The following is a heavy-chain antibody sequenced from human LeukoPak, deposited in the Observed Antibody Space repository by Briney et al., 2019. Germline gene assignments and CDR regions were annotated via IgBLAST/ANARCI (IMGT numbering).Heavy chain of an antibody. CDR3: AKYSSGWYDEYFQH. J-gene: IGHJ1*01. CDR1: GFTFSSYA. CDR2: ISSNGGST. Sequence: GGSLRLSCAASGFTFSSYAMSWVRQAPGKGLEWVSAISSNGGSTYYADSVKGRFTISRDNSKNTLSLQMNSLRAEDTAVYYCAKYSSGWYDEYFQHWGQGTLVTVSS. D-gene: IGHD6-19*01. V-gene: IGHV3-23*01.